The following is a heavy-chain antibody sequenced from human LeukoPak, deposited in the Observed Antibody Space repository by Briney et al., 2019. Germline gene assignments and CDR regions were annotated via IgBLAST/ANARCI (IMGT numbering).Heavy chain of an antibody. D-gene: IGHD3-22*01. CDR2: LFTGGKT. V-gene: IGHV3-53*01. J-gene: IGHJ2*01. Sequence: GGSLRLSCEATGFRVGYSYMNWVRQAPGKGLEWVSVLFTGGKTYYADSVKGRFSISRDESKNTLSLQMDGLSAEDTAVYYCARDVSRAHYPYWCFDLWGRGTLVSVSS. CDR3: ARDVSRAHYPYWCFDL. CDR1: GFRVGYSY.